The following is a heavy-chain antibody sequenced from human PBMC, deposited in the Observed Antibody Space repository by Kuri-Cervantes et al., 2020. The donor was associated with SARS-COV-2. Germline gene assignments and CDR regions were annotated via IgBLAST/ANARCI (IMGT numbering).Heavy chain of an antibody. CDR3: ARQLVRAWGETLPPGAPVTPLNYYYYYGMDV. D-gene: IGHD6-6*01. V-gene: IGHV3-30*01. CDR2: ISYDGSNK. Sequence: GGSLRLSCAASGFTFSNAWMSWVRQAPGKGLEWVAVISYDGSNKYYADSVKGRFTISRDNSKNTLYLQMNSLRAEDTAVYYCARQLVRAWGETLPPGAPVTPLNYYYYYGMDVWGQGTRVNGAS. J-gene: IGHJ6*01. CDR1: GFTFSNAW.